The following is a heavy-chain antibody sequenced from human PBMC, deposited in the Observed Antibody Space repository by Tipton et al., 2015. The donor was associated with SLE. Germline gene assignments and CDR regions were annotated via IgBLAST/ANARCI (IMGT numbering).Heavy chain of an antibody. J-gene: IGHJ6*02. Sequence: TLSLTCTVSGGSISSSPYYWGWIRQPPGKGLEWIGSFYSSGSTFYNPSLKSRVTISVDTSKNQFSLKLTSVTAADTAVYYCASPSIAARPNYYYGMDVWGQGTTVTVSS. CDR2: FYSSGST. D-gene: IGHD6-6*01. CDR3: ASPSIAARPNYYYGMDV. CDR1: GGSISSSPYY. V-gene: IGHV4-39*07.